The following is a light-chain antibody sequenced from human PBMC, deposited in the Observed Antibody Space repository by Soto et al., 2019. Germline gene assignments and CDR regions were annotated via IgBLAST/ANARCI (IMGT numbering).Light chain of an antibody. CDR3: QQRSNWRIT. J-gene: IGKJ5*01. CDR1: QSFSTW. V-gene: IGKV1-5*03. CDR2: KAS. Sequence: DIQMTQSPSTLSASVGDTVTITCRASQSFSTWLAWYQQKPGRAPKLLIYKASTLESGVPARFSGSGSGTDFTLTISSLEPEDFAVYYCQQRSNWRITFGQGTRLEIK.